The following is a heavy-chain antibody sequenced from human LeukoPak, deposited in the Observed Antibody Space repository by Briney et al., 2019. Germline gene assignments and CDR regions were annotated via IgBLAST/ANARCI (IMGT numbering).Heavy chain of an antibody. CDR1: GGSISSCGYC. D-gene: IGHD6-13*01. V-gene: IGHV4-30-2*01. J-gene: IGHJ4*02. CDR2: IYDNGST. Sequence: NASETLSLTCAVSGGSISSCGYCWSWIREPPGKGLEWIGYIYDNGSTYYYPSGWIRLTIILCTSKTQFSLNLTSVTAADTAVYYCARGAAAGPGIYYFDFWGQGTLVTVSS. CDR3: ARGAAAGPGIYYFDF.